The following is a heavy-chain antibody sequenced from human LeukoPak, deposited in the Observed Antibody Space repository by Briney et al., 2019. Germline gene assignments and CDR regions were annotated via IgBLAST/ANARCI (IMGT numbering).Heavy chain of an antibody. J-gene: IGHJ4*02. CDR3: ARVRGYCTNGVCFPDY. D-gene: IGHD2-8*01. Sequence: QAGGSLRLSCAASGFTFSSYWMSWVRQAPGKGLEWVANIKQDGSEKYYVDSVKGRFTISRDNAKNSLYLQMNSLRAEDTAVYYCARVRGYCTNGVCFPDYWGQGTLVTVSS. CDR1: GFTFSSYW. V-gene: IGHV3-7*01. CDR2: IKQDGSEK.